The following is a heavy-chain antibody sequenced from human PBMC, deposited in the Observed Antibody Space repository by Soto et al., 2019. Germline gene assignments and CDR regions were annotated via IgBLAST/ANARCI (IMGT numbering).Heavy chain of an antibody. D-gene: IGHD4-17*01. CDR3: VRGYSDYTDYFDY. J-gene: IGHJ4*02. CDR1: GFSFSSFW. V-gene: IGHV3-7*03. Sequence: EVQLVESGGGLVQPGGSLRLSCTTSGFSFSSFWMIWVRQAPGKGLEWVAIIKQDGSEKHYVDSVKGRFTVSRDNAEKSLYLQMDSLRPGDTAVYYCVRGYSDYTDYFDYWGQGALVTVSS. CDR2: IKQDGSEK.